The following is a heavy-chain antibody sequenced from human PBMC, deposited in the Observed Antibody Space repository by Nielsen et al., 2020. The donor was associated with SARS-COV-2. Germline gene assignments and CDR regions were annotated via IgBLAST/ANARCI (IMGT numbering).Heavy chain of an antibody. Sequence: ASVKVSCKTSGYIFINYGFSWVRQAPGQGLEWMGWISGYNGDTNYAQKFQGRVTMTTDTSTSTAYMELRSLRSDDTAVYYCARPITNNYYYYYMDVWGKGTTVTVSS. V-gene: IGHV1-18*04. CDR1: GYIFINYG. CDR3: ARPITNNYYYYYMDV. J-gene: IGHJ6*03. D-gene: IGHD1-1*01. CDR2: ISGYNGDT.